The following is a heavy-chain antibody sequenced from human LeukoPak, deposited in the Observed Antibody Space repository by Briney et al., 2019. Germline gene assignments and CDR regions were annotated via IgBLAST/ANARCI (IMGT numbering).Heavy chain of an antibody. CDR2: IYYSGST. CDR1: GGSISSYY. Sequence: SETLSLTCTVSGGSISSYYWSWIRQPPGKGLEWIGNIYYSGSTNYNPSLKSRVTISVDTSKNQFSLKLSSVTAADTAVYYCARGVYSGSYFGWFDPWGQGTLVTVSS. V-gene: IGHV4-59*01. J-gene: IGHJ5*02. D-gene: IGHD1-26*01. CDR3: ARGVYSGSYFGWFDP.